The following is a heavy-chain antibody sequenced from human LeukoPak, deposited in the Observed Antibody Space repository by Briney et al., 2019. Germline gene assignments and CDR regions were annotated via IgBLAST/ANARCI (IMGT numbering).Heavy chain of an antibody. V-gene: IGHV3-73*01. J-gene: IGHJ6*03. CDR1: GFTFNGSA. CDR3: TSPRDRVDYYYMDV. CDR2: IRIKANIYAT. D-gene: IGHD3-10*01. Sequence: GGSLRLYCAASGFTFNGSAMHWLRQATGKGLEWVGRIRIKANIYATAYAASVKGRFTISRDDSKNTAYLQMNSLNTDDTGVCHCTSPRDRVDYYYMDVWPKGTTVTVPS.